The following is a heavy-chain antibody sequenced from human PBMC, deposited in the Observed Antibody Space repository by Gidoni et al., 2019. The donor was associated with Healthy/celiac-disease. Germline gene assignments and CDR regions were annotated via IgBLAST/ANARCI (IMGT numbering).Heavy chain of an antibody. V-gene: IGHV3-9*01. CDR1: GFTFDDYA. D-gene: IGHD6-6*01. CDR3: AKDISHSSSRPDY. Sequence: EVQLVESGGGLVQPGRSLRLSCAASGFTFDDYAMHWVRQAPGKGLEWVAGSSGNSGSIGYADSVKGRFTISRDNAKNSLYLQMNSLRAEDTALYYCAKDISHSSSRPDYWGQGTLVTVSS. J-gene: IGHJ4*02. CDR2: SSGNSGSI.